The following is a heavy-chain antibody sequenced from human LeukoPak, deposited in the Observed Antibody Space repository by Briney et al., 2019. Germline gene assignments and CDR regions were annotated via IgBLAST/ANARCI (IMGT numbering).Heavy chain of an antibody. V-gene: IGHV3-21*01. CDR1: GFTFSSYS. D-gene: IGHD1-26*01. CDR2: ISSSSSYI. J-gene: IGHJ3*02. Sequence: PGGSLRLSCAASGFTFSSYSMNWVRQAPGKGLEWVSSISSSSSYIYYADSVKGRFTISRDNAKNPLYLQMNSLRAEDTAVYYCARDRGIVGATFPFDIWGQGTMVTVSS. CDR3: ARDRGIVGATFPFDI.